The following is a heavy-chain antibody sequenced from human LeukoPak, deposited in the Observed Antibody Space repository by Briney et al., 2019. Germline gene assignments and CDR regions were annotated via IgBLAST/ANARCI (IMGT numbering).Heavy chain of an antibody. D-gene: IGHD6-19*01. CDR1: GFTFNSYG. CDR2: IRYDGSIK. Sequence: GGSLRLSCAASGFTFNSYGMHWVRQAPGKGLDWVAFIRYDGSIKHYADSVKGRFTISRDNSKNTLFLQMNGLRPEDTAVYYCGKGSSTSGCPDYWGQGTLVPVSS. V-gene: IGHV3-30*02. CDR3: GKGSSTSGCPDY. J-gene: IGHJ4*02.